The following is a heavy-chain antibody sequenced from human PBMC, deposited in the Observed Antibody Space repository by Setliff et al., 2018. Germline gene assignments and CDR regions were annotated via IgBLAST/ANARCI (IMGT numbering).Heavy chain of an antibody. CDR2: IYYSGST. V-gene: IGHV4-31*03. J-gene: IGHJ6*03. CDR1: GGSISSGGYY. D-gene: IGHD3-16*01. Sequence: SETLSLTRTVSGGSISSGGYYWSWIRQHPGKGLEWIGYIYYSGSTYYNPSLKSRVTISVDTSKNQFSLKLSSVTAADTAVYYCARDHGGAAPYYYYYMDVWGKGTTVTVSS. CDR3: ARDHGGAAPYYYYYMDV.